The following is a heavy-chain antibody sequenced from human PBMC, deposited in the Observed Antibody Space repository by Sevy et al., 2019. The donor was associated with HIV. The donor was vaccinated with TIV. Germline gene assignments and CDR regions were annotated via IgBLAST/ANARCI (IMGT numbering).Heavy chain of an antibody. V-gene: IGHV1-8*01. D-gene: IGHD6-19*01. CDR2: MNPNSGNT. CDR3: ARGDSSGWYYLNWFDP. J-gene: IGHJ5*02. Sequence: ASVKVSCEASGYTFTSYDINWVRQATGQGLEWMGWMNPNSGNTGYAQKFQGRVTMTRNTSISTAYMELSSLRSEDTVVYYCARGDSSGWYYLNWFDPWGQGTLVTVSS. CDR1: GYTFTSYD.